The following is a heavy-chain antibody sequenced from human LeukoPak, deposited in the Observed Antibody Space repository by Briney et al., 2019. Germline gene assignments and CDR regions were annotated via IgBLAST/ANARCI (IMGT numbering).Heavy chain of an antibody. V-gene: IGHV1-69*05. J-gene: IGHJ4*02. CDR1: GGTFSSYA. Sequence: SVKVSCKASGGTFSSYAISWVRQAPGHGLEWMGRIIPIFGTANYAQKFPGRVTITTDESSSPPYMELTRRRSEYTAVYHCAIEGIGAAEFDCWGQGTLGTVTS. CDR2: IIPIFGTA. CDR3: AIEGIGAAEFDC. D-gene: IGHD6-13*01.